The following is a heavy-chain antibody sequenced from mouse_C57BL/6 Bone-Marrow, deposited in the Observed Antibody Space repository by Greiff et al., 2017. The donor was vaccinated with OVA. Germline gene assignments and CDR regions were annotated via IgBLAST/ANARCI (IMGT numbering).Heavy chain of an antibody. J-gene: IGHJ3*01. CDR1: GYTFTSYG. CDR3: ARRGYYYGSSYGAWFAY. D-gene: IGHD1-1*01. V-gene: IGHV1-81*01. CDR2: IYPRSGNT. Sequence: QVQLQQSGAELARPGASVKLSCKASGYTFTSYGISWVKQRTGQGLEWIGEIYPRSGNTYYNEKFKGKATLTADKSSSTAYMELRSLTSEDSAVYFCARRGYYYGSSYGAWFAYWGQGTLVTVSA.